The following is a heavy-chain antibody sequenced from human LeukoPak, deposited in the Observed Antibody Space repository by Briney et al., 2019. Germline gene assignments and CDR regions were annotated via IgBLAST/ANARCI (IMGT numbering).Heavy chain of an antibody. Sequence: GGSLRLSCAASGFTFSSYSMNWVRQAPGKGLEWVSSIISSSSYIYYADSVKGRFTISRDNAKNSLYLQMNSLRAEDTAVYYCARGDYYDSSGYYYWAFDIWGQGTMVTVSS. CDR1: GFTFSSYS. CDR3: ARGDYYDSSGYYYWAFDI. CDR2: IISSSSYI. V-gene: IGHV3-21*01. J-gene: IGHJ3*02. D-gene: IGHD3-22*01.